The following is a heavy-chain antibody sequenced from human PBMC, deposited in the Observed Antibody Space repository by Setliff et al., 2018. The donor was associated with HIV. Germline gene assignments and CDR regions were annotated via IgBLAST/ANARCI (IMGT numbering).Heavy chain of an antibody. D-gene: IGHD1-26*01. J-gene: IGHJ2*01. CDR2: IYTSGKT. CDR1: GGSISSSSYY. CDR3: ARAAYSGTYLWEPATDL. V-gene: IGHV4-39*07. Sequence: SETLSLTCTVSGGSISSSSYYWGWIRQPPGKGLEWIGSIYTSGKTHYSPSLKSRITISADTSKNQLSLNLSSVTAADTAVYYCARAAYSGTYLWEPATDLWGRGTLVTVSS.